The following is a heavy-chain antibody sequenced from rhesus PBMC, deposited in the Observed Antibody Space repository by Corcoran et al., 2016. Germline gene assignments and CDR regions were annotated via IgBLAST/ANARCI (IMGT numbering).Heavy chain of an antibody. CDR3: TRAVTARFDY. CDR2: INPSNGNP. J-gene: IGHJ4*01. Sequence: QVQLVQSGAEVKTPGAPVKLPCKASGYTFTSYYINWVRQAPGQVLEWMGSINPSNGNPGYAQKFQGRVTMTRDTSTSTAYMELSSLRSDDTAVYYCTRAVTARFDYWGQGVLVTVSS. D-gene: IGHD5-12*01. V-gene: IGHV1S9*01. CDR1: GYTFTSYY.